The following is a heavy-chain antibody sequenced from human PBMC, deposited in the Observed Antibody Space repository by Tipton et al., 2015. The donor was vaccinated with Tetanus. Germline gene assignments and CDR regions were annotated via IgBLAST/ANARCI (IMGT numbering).Heavy chain of an antibody. CDR1: GGSITSNY. D-gene: IGHD3-10*01. Sequence: TLSLTCSVSGGSITSNYWSWIRQSPGKGLEWIGYISTSGRSSYNPSLNSRVALSVDTSKNQFSLILSSVTAADTAVYYCARSIGSGSYFEYWGQGTLVTVSS. V-gene: IGHV4-59*01. J-gene: IGHJ4*02. CDR2: ISTSGRS. CDR3: ARSIGSGSYFEY.